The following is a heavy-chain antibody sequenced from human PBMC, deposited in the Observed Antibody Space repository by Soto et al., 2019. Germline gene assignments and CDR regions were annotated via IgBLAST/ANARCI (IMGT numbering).Heavy chain of an antibody. Sequence: QLQLQESGPGLVKTSETLSLTCTVSGGSIITISHYWAWVRQPPGKGLEWIASVYYSGSDHYNPSLKSRVAISVDTSKNQFSLRLNSVTAEDTAVYYCARLSSASYSPFDYWGEGTLVTVSS. CDR3: ARLSSASYSPFDY. J-gene: IGHJ4*02. D-gene: IGHD1-26*01. CDR1: GGSIITISHY. V-gene: IGHV4-39*01. CDR2: VYYSGSD.